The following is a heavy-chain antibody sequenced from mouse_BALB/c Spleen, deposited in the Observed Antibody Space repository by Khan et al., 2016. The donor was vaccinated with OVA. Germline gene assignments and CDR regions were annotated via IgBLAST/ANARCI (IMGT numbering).Heavy chain of an antibody. Sequence: QVQLKESGAELMRPGASVKLSCKTSGYTFTSYWIHWVNQRSGQGLEWIARIYPGTDNTYYNEKFKDKVTLTADKSTTTAYLQLSSLKSEDSAVYCCAREESLYYFDYWGQGTTLTVSA. J-gene: IGHJ2*01. D-gene: IGHD6-2*01. V-gene: IGHV1-76*01. CDR1: GYTFTSYW. CDR3: AREESLYYFDY. CDR2: IYPGTDNT.